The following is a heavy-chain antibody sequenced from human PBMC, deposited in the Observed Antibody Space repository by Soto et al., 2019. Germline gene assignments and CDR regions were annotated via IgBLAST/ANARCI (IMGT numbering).Heavy chain of an antibody. V-gene: IGHV3-30*18. CDR2: ISYDGSNK. Sequence: PGGSLRLSCAASGFTFSSYGMHWVRQAPGKGLEWVAVISYDGSNKYYADSVKGRFTISRDNSKNTLYLQMNSLRAEDTAVYYCAKDRWIGGFDYWGQGTLVTVSS. D-gene: IGHD3-10*01. CDR1: GFTFSSYG. CDR3: AKDRWIGGFDY. J-gene: IGHJ4*02.